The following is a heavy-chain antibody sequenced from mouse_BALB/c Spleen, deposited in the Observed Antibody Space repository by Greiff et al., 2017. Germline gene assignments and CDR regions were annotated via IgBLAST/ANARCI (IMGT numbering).Heavy chain of an antibody. CDR2: ISDGGSYT. J-gene: IGHJ4*01. CDR3: ARDSYDYDAMDY. Sequence: EVKVEESGGGLVKPGGSLKLSCAASGFTFSDYYMYWVRQTPEKRLEWVATISDGGSYTYYPDSVKGRFTISRDNAKNNLYLQMSSLKSEDTAMYYCARDSYDYDAMDYWGQGTSVTVSS. V-gene: IGHV5-4*02. D-gene: IGHD6-5*01. CDR1: GFTFSDYY.